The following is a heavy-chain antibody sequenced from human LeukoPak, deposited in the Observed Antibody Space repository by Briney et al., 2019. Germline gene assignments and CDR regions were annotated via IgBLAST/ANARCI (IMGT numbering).Heavy chain of an antibody. CDR3: ATQVPAALYYFDY. J-gene: IGHJ4*02. D-gene: IGHD2-2*01. CDR2: IYTSGST. CDR1: GGSISSGSYY. V-gene: IGHV4-61*02. Sequence: NPSQTLSLTCTVSGGSISSGSYYWSWIRQPAGKGLEWIGRIYTSGSTNYNPSLKSRVTMSVDTSKNQFSLKLSSVTAADTAVYYCATQVPAALYYFDYWGQGTLVTVSS.